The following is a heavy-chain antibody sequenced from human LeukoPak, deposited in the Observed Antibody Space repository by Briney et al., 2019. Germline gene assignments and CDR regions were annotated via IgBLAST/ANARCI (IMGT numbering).Heavy chain of an antibody. D-gene: IGHD5-18*01. V-gene: IGHV4-31*03. CDR3: AREGSYGYFDY. CDR2: IYYSGST. Sequence: SETLSLTCTVSGGSISSGGYYWSWLRQHPGTGLEWIGYIYYSGSTYYNPSLKSRVTISVDTSKNQFSLKLSSVTAADTAVYYCAREGSYGYFDYWGQGTLVTVSS. CDR1: GGSISSGGYY. J-gene: IGHJ4*02.